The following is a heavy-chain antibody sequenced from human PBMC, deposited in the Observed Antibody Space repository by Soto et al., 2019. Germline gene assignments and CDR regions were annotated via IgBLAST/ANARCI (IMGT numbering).Heavy chain of an antibody. V-gene: IGHV4-59*08. D-gene: IGHD3-10*01. J-gene: IGHJ4*02. CDR2: IYYSGST. CDR1: GGSISNYY. CDR3: ARLPTRRSPPGY. Sequence: SETLSLTCNVSGGSISNYYWSWIRQPPGKGLEWIGYIYYSGSTNYNPSLKSRVTISVDTSKNQFSLKLSSVTAADTAVYYCARLPTRRSPPGYWGRGTLVIVSS.